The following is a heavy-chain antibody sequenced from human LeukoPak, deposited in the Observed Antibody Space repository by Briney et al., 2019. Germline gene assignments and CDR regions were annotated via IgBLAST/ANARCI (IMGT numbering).Heavy chain of an antibody. Sequence: SETLSLTCTVSGGSISSSSYYWGWIRQPPGKGLEWIGSIYYSGSTYYNPSLKSRVTISVDTSKNQFSLKLSSVTAADTAVYYCAELAAAGYWGQGTLVTVSS. CDR2: IYYSGST. CDR1: GGSISSSSYY. D-gene: IGHD6-13*01. CDR3: AELAAAGY. J-gene: IGHJ4*02. V-gene: IGHV4-39*07.